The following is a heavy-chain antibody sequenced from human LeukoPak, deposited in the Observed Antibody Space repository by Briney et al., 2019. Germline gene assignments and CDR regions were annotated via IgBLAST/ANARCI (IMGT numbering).Heavy chain of an antibody. Sequence: GGSLRLSCADSGFTFSSYWMSGVRQAPGKGLEWVANIKKDGSEKKYVDSVKGRFTISRDNAENSLYLQMNSLRAEDTAVYYCAREGGSGWYSGWFDPWGQGTLVSVSS. CDR3: AREGGSGWYSGWFDP. CDR2: IKKDGSEK. CDR1: GFTFSSYW. V-gene: IGHV3-7*01. D-gene: IGHD6-19*01. J-gene: IGHJ5*02.